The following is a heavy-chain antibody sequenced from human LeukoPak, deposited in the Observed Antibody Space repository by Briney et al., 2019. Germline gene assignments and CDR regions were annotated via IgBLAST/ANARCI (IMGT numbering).Heavy chain of an antibody. CDR2: INPKSDGT. CDR1: GYIFTDYY. CDR3: ARDPPGTTAFDL. J-gene: IGHJ3*01. V-gene: IGHV1-2*02. D-gene: IGHD1-1*01. Sequence: ASVKVSCKASGYIFTDYYMHWVRQAPGQGLEWMGWINPKSDGTKYAQNFQGRVTMTWDTSISTAYMEVSRLKSDDTAMFYCARDPPGTTAFDLWGQGTMVTVSS.